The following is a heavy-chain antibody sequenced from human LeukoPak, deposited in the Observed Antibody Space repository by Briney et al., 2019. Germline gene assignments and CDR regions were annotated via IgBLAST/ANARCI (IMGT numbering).Heavy chain of an antibody. CDR3: ATCSFGELCRFDP. J-gene: IGHJ5*02. CDR2: FDPEDGET. V-gene: IGHV1-24*01. Sequence: ASVKVSCKVSGYTLTELSMHWVRQAPGRGLEWMGGFDPEDGETIYARKFQGRVTMTEDTSTDTAYMELSSLRSEDTAVYYCATCSFGELCRFDPWGQGTLVTVSS. D-gene: IGHD3-10*01. CDR1: GYTLTELS.